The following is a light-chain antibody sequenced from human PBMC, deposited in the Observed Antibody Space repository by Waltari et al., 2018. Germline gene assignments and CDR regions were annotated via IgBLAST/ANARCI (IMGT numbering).Light chain of an antibody. Sequence: QSVLTQPPSASGTPGQRVTISCSGSRSNLGNTYVYWYQQLPGTAPKLLIHRNNQRPSGVPDRFSGSKSGTSASLAISGLRSEDEADYYCAVWDDSLSGRVFGGGTKVTVL. CDR2: RNN. V-gene: IGLV1-47*01. CDR1: RSNLGNTY. J-gene: IGLJ3*02. CDR3: AVWDDSLSGRV.